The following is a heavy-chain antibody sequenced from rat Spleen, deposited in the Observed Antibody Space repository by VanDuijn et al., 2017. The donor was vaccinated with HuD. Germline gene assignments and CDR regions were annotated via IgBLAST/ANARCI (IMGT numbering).Heavy chain of an antibody. CDR3: VRHPDYSNYFDY. Sequence: EVQLVETGGGLVQPGRSLKLSCVASGFTFSSYWMYWIRQAPTKGLEWVASISPSGGSTYYRDSVKGRFTVSRDNAKSTLYLQMDSLRSEDTATYYCVRHPDYSNYFDYWGQGVMVTVSS. CDR2: ISPSGGST. CDR1: GFTFSSYW. J-gene: IGHJ2*01. V-gene: IGHV5-19*01. D-gene: IGHD1-1*01.